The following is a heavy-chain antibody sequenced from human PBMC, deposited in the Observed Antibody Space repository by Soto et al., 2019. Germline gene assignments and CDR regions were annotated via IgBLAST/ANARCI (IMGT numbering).Heavy chain of an antibody. CDR1: GYTFTSYA. Sequence: QVQLVQSGAEVKKPGASVKVSCKASGYTFTSYAMHWVRQAPGQRLEWMGWINAGNGNTKYSQKFQGRVTITRDTSASTAYMELSCLRSEDTAVYYCARGPLYSSSWYDYWGQGTLVTVSS. CDR2: INAGNGNT. D-gene: IGHD6-13*01. CDR3: ARGPLYSSSWYDY. V-gene: IGHV1-3*01. J-gene: IGHJ4*02.